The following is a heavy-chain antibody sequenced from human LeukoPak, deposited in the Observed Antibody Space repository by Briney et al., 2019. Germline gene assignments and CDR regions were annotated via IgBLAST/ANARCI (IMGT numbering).Heavy chain of an antibody. J-gene: IGHJ4*01. V-gene: IGHV3-11*01. CDR3: ARALYGSSGYYDY. CDR2: ISGSGATL. D-gene: IGHD3-22*01. Sequence: GGSLRLSCAASGFNFSDHYMSWVRQTPGRPLEWVSYISGSGATLHHADSVKGRFTISRDNAKNSLSLQMNSLRAEDTALYYCARALYGSSGYYDYWGQESWSPSPQ. CDR1: GFNFSDHY.